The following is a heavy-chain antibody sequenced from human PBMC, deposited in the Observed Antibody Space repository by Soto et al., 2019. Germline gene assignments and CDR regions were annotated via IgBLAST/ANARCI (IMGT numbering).Heavy chain of an antibody. V-gene: IGHV1-2*04. Sequence: GASVKVSCKASGYTFTGYYMHWVRQAPGQGLEWMGWINPNSGGTNYAQKFQGWVTMTRDTSISTAYMELSRLRSDDTAVYYCARDSGSIAVAGNFDYWGQGTLVTVSS. J-gene: IGHJ4*02. D-gene: IGHD6-19*01. CDR3: ARDSGSIAVAGNFDY. CDR2: INPNSGGT. CDR1: GYTFTGYY.